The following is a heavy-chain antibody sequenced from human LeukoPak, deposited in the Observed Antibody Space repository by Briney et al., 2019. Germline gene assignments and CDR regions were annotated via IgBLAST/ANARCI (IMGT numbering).Heavy chain of an antibody. V-gene: IGHV4-31*03. D-gene: IGHD3-22*01. Sequence: SQTLSLTCTVSGGSISSGGYYWSWIRQHPGKGLEWIGYIYYSGSTYYNPSLKSRVTISVDTSKNQFSLKLSSVTAADTAVYYCARWDYYYDSNGFDYWGQGTLVTVSS. CDR3: ARWDYYYDSNGFDY. J-gene: IGHJ4*02. CDR2: IYYSGST. CDR1: GGSISSGGYY.